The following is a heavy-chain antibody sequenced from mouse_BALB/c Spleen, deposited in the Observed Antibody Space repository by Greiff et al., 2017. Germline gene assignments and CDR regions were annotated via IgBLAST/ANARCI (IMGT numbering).Heavy chain of an antibody. J-gene: IGHJ2*01. D-gene: IGHD2-14*01. CDR1: GYTFTSYW. Sequence: QVQLQQSGAELVKPGASVKLSCKASGYTFTSYWMHWVKQRPGQGLEWIGEINPSNGRTNYNEKFKSKATLTVDKSSSTAYMQLSSLTSEDSAVYCCARRGIYRYDGRFGYWGQGTTLTVSS. CDR2: INPSNGRT. CDR3: ARRGIYRYDGRFGY. V-gene: IGHV1S81*02.